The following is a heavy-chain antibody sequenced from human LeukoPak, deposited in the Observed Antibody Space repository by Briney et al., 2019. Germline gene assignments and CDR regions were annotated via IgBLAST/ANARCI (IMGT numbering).Heavy chain of an antibody. V-gene: IGHV4-59*01. Sequence: NPSETLSLTCAVYGGSFSGYYWSWIRQPPGKGLEWIGYIYYSGSTNYNPSLKSRVTISVDTSKNQFSLKLSSVTAADTAVYYCARFVGPYYGGNSNFDYWGQGTLVTVSS. CDR3: ARFVGPYYGGNSNFDY. CDR2: IYYSGST. J-gene: IGHJ4*02. CDR1: GGSFSGYY. D-gene: IGHD4-23*01.